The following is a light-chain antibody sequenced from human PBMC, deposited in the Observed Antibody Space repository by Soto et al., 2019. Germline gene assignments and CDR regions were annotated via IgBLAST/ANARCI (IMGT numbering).Light chain of an antibody. CDR3: QQRSNWPGT. CDR2: DAS. J-gene: IGKJ2*01. Sequence: EIVLTQSPATRSLSPGERATLSSRASQSVSSYLAWYQQKPGQAPRLLIYDASNRATGIPARFSGSGSGTDFTVTISSLEPEDFAVYYCQQRSNWPGTCGQGTKREIK. V-gene: IGKV3-11*01. CDR1: QSVSSY.